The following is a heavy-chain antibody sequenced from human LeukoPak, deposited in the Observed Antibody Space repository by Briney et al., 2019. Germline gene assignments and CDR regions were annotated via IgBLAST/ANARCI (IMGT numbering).Heavy chain of an antibody. CDR2: IIPIFGTA. CDR3: ARAPSYDYVWGSYRNDYFDY. CDR1: GGTFSSYA. V-gene: IGHV1-69*13. Sequence: GASVKVSCKAPGGTFSSYAISWVRQAPGQGLEWMGGIIPIFGTANYAQKFQGRVTITADESTSTAYMELSSLRSEDTAVYYCARAPSYDYVWGSYRNDYFDYWGQGTLVTVSS. J-gene: IGHJ4*02. D-gene: IGHD3-16*02.